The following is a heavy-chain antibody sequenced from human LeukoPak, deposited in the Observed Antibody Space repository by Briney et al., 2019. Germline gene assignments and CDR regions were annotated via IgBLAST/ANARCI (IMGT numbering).Heavy chain of an antibody. V-gene: IGHV4-30-2*01. D-gene: IGHD2-15*01. CDR2: IYHSGST. CDR3: ASGFCSGGSCYRVFDY. J-gene: IGHJ4*02. Sequence: PSETLSLTCTVSGGSISSGGYYWSWIRQPPGKGLEWIGYIYHSGSTYYNPSLKSRVTISVDRSKNQFSLKLSSVTAADTAVYYCASGFCSGGSCYRVFDYWGQGTLVTVSS. CDR1: GGSISSGGYY.